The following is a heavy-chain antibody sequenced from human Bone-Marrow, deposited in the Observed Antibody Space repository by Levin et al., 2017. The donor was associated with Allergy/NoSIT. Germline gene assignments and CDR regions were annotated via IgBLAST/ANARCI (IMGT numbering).Heavy chain of an antibody. CDR1: GYQFTDYW. J-gene: IGHJ4*02. V-gene: IGHV5-51*01. CDR3: ARQSDELPQHDGEWVEEHYFDH. Sequence: GGSLRLSCQGSGYQFTDYWIGWVRQLPGKGLEWMGNIYPGDSETRSSPSFQGQVTFSVDKSMNTAYLQWDSLRASDTAMYYCARQSDELPQHDGEWVEEHYFDHWGQGTLVTVSS. CDR2: IYPGDSET. D-gene: IGHD3-10*01.